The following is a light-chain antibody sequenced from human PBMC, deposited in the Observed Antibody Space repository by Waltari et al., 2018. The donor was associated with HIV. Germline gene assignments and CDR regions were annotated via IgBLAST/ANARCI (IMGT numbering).Light chain of an antibody. CDR1: SHNIGAGFD. CDR2: GIS. J-gene: IGLJ2*01. CDR3: QSYDRSLSGYGV. Sequence: QSLLTQPPSVSGAPGQRVTISCTGSSHNIGAGFDVHWDQQLPGTVPKLLIDGISSGPAGAPNRFSGSKSGTTASLAMSGRQAEGEAEYYCQSYDRSLSGYGVFGGGTKLAVL. V-gene: IGLV1-40*01.